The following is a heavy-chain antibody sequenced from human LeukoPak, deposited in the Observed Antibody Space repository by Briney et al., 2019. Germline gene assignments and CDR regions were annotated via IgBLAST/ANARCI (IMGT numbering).Heavy chain of an antibody. V-gene: IGHV4-4*07. CDR2: IYTSGST. CDR1: GVSISSYY. J-gene: IGHJ4*02. Sequence: KTSETLSLTCSVSGVSISSYYWHWIRQPAGKGLEWIGRIYTSGSTNYNPSLKSRVTMSVDTSKNQFFLKLTSVTAADTAVYYCAREYYSDSSAYAVFFDYWGQGTLVTVSS. D-gene: IGHD3-22*01. CDR3: AREYYSDSSAYAVFFDY.